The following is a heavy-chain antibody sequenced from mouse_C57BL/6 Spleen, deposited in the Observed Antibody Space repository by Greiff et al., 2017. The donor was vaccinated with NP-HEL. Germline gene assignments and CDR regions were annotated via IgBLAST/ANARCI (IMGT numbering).Heavy chain of an antibody. Sequence: QVQLQQPGAELVRPGSSVKLSCKASGYTFTSYWMDWVKQRPGQGLEGIGNIYPSDSETHYNQKFKDKATLTVDKSSSTAYMQLSSLTSEDSAVYYCARETSIYYDYDDGLGYWGQGTTLTVSS. D-gene: IGHD2-4*01. CDR3: ARETSIYYDYDDGLGY. V-gene: IGHV1-61*01. J-gene: IGHJ2*01. CDR2: IYPSDSET. CDR1: GYTFTSYW.